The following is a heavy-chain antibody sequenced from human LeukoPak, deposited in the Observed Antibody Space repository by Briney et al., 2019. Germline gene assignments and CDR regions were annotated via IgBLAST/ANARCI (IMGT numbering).Heavy chain of an antibody. Sequence: PGGSLRLSCAASGFTFDDYGMSWVRQAPGKGLEWVSGINWNGGSTGYADSVKGRFTISRDNVKNSLYLQMNSLRAEDTALYYCARGSGSDDAFDLWGQGTMVTVSS. CDR2: INWNGGST. D-gene: IGHD1-26*01. J-gene: IGHJ3*01. V-gene: IGHV3-20*04. CDR1: GFTFDDYG. CDR3: ARGSGSDDAFDL.